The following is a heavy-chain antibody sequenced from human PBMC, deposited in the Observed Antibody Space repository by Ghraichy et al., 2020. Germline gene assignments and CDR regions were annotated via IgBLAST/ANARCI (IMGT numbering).Heavy chain of an antibody. CDR2: VNENGGT. CDR3: ARGPTARAAAGTFDS. J-gene: IGHJ4*02. V-gene: IGHV4-34*01. CDR1: GGSFSGSD. D-gene: IGHD6-13*01. Sequence: GSLSLTCAVHGGSFSGSDWSWIRQSPGRGLEWIGEVNENGGTNFNPSLEGRATISVDTSSIQFSLNLESVTAADTAIYYCARGPTARAAAGTFDSWGQGILVTVSS.